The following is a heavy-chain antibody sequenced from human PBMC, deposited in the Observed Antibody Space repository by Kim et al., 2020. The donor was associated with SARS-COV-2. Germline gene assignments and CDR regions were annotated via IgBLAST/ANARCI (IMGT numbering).Heavy chain of an antibody. V-gene: IGHV3-11*01. CDR3: ASSYRSTEYFDY. D-gene: IGHD6-13*01. Sequence: YYADYVKGRFTIPRDNAKQSLYLQMDSLRVEDTAVYYCASSYRSTEYFDYWGQGTLVSVSS. J-gene: IGHJ4*02.